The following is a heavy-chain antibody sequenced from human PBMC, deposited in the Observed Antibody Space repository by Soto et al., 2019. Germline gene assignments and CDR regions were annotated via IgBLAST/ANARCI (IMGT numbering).Heavy chain of an antibody. V-gene: IGHV1-69*01. D-gene: IGHD3-10*01. CDR2: IIPIFGTA. Sequence: QVQLVQSGAEVKKPGSSVKVSCKASGGTFSSYAISWVRQAPGQGLEWMGGIIPIFGTANYAQKFQGRVTITADESTSTAYMELSSLRSEDTAVYYCATYPTYYRAAQWAGQGFYYYYGMDVWGQGTTVTVSS. CDR3: ATYPTYYRAAQWAGQGFYYYYGMDV. CDR1: GGTFSSYA. J-gene: IGHJ6*02.